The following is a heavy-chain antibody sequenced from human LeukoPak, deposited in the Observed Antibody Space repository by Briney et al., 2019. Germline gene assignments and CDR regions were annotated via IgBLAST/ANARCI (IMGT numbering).Heavy chain of an antibody. V-gene: IGHV3-30*14. D-gene: IGHD3-10*01. J-gene: IGHJ6*02. CDR2: ISYDGSNK. CDR1: GFTFSSYA. Sequence: GGSLRLSCAASGFTFSSYAMHWVRQAPGKGLEWVAVISYDGSNKYYADSVKGRFTISRDNSKNTLYLQMNSLRVEDTAVYYCATESSGGPLLYYYYYGMDVWGQGTTVTVSS. CDR3: ATESSGGPLLYYYYYGMDV.